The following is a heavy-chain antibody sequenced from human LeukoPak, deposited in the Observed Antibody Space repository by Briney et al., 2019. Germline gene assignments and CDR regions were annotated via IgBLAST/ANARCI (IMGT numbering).Heavy chain of an antibody. V-gene: IGHV3-11*01. D-gene: IGHD1-1*01. Sequence: GGSLRLSCAASGFTLSDYYMSWIRQAPGKGLELISYISSSGGIMYYADSMKGRFTISRDNAKNSLYLQMNSLRAEDTAVYYCARWRLGYNSQSNYFDSWGQGTLVTVSS. CDR2: ISSSGGIM. CDR3: ARWRLGYNSQSNYFDS. J-gene: IGHJ4*02. CDR1: GFTLSDYY.